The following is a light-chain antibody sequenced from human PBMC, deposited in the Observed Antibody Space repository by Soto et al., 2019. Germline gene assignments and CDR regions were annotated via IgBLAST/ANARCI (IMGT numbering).Light chain of an antibody. CDR1: QSVLYRANNKNY. CDR2: WAS. CDR3: QQYSGNLEWT. V-gene: IGKV4-1*01. J-gene: IGKJ1*01. Sequence: DIVMTQSPDSLAVSLGERATINCKSSQSVLYRANNKNYLAWYQQKPGLPPKLLIYWASTRESGVPDRFSGSGSGTDFTLTIKSLQAEDVAVYYCQQYSGNLEWTFGQGTRVEIK.